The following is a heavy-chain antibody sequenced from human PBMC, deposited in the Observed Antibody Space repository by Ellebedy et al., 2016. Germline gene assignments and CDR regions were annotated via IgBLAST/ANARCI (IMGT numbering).Heavy chain of an antibody. J-gene: IGHJ5*02. CDR3: ARDLNWGGA. D-gene: IGHD7-27*01. CDR2: INQDGSET. V-gene: IGHV3-7*03. CDR1: GFTFSSDW. Sequence: GESLKISCAVSGFTFSSDWMTWVRQAPGKGLEWVANINQDGSETYYVESVRGRFTISRDNAKNSLYLQMNSLRAEDSAIYYCARDLNWGGAWGQGTLVTVSS.